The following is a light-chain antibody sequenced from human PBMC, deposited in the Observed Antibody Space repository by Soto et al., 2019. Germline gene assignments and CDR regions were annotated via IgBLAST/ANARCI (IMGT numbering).Light chain of an antibody. V-gene: IGKV1-5*03. Sequence: DIQMTQSPSTLSASVGDRVTITCRASQSISTWLAWYQQKPGKAPKLLIYKASSLENEAPSRFRGSGSGTEFTITIRSLQPDDFATYYCQQYDSGATFGQGTKLEIK. J-gene: IGKJ2*01. CDR3: QQYDSGAT. CDR1: QSISTW. CDR2: KAS.